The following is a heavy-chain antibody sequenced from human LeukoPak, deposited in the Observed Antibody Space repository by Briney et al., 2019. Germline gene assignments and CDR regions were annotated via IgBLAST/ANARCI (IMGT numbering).Heavy chain of an antibody. J-gene: IGHJ6*02. V-gene: IGHV3-11*04. Sequence: GGSLRLSCAASGFTFSDYYMSWIRQAPGKGQEWGSYISSSGSTIYYADSVKGRFTISRDNAKNSLYLQMNSLRAEDTAVYYCAREASGVSYLGGLDVWGQGTTVTVSS. D-gene: IGHD6-13*01. CDR1: GFTFSDYY. CDR2: ISSSGSTI. CDR3: AREASGVSYLGGLDV.